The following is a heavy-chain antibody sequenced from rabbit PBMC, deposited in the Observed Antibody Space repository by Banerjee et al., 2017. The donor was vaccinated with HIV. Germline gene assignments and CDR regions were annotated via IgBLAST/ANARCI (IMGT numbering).Heavy chain of an antibody. V-gene: IGHV1S45*01. CDR1: GFSFSSSYY. Sequence: QEQLVESGGGLVKPGASLTLTCTASGFSFSSSYYMCWVRQAPGKGLEWIACIYDGSGGSTYYASWAKGRFTISKTSSTTVTLQMTSLTAADTATYFCARDWGAYAGHGYATGWLDLWGPGTLVTVS. J-gene: IGHJ5*01. D-gene: IGHD6-1*01. CDR3: ARDWGAYAGHGYATGWLDL. CDR2: IYDGSGGST.